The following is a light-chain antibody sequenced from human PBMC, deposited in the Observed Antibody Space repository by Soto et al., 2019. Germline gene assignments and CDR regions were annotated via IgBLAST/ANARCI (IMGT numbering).Light chain of an antibody. CDR3: QNFDSAPQT. CDR1: QGIRDY. J-gene: IGKJ1*01. V-gene: IGKV1-27*01. CDR2: EAS. Sequence: DIQMTQSPSSLSASVGDRVTITCRASQGIRDYLAWYQQKPGKVPRLLIYEASNLQSGVPSRFRGGGSGTEFTLTISSLQPEDAATYYCQNFDSAPQTFGQGTKVEIK.